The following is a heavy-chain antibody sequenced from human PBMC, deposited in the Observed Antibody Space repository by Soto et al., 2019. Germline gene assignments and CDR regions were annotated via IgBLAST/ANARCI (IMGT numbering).Heavy chain of an antibody. J-gene: IGHJ5*02. CDR3: ARGASP. V-gene: IGHV1-8*01. Sequence: QVQLVQSGAEVKKPGALVKVSCKASGYTFTSSDINWVRQATGQGLEWMGWMNPNSGNTGYAQKFQGRITLTRSTSINTAYLELSSLSSDDSAVYYCARGASPWGQGTLVTVSS. CDR1: GYTFTSSD. CDR2: MNPNSGNT.